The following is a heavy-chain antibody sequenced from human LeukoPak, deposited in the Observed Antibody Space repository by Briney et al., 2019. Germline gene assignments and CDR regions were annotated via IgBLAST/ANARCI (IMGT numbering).Heavy chain of an antibody. D-gene: IGHD1-26*01. CDR2: IYISGTT. J-gene: IGHJ4*02. V-gene: IGHV4-4*09. CDR1: GDSISTYY. Sequence: SETLSLTCTVSGDSISTYYWSWIRQPPGKGLEWIGFIYISGTTSYNPSLKSRVTISVDTPKNQFSLNLSSVTAADTAVYYCARHGFQWELPNWGQGTLVTVSS. CDR3: ARHGFQWELPN.